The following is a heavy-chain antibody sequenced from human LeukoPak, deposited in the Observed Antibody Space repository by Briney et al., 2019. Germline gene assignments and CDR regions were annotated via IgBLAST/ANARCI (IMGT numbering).Heavy chain of an antibody. CDR2: INPNSGGT. CDR1: GYTFTGYY. CDR3: ARDRSTAARPDY. V-gene: IGHV1-2*02. D-gene: IGHD6-6*01. J-gene: IGHJ4*02. Sequence: ASVKVSCKASGYTFTGYYMHWVRQAPGQGLEWMGWINPNSGGTNYAQKFQGRVTMTRDTSISTAYMELSRLRSDDTAVYYCARDRSTAARPDYWGQGTLVTVSS.